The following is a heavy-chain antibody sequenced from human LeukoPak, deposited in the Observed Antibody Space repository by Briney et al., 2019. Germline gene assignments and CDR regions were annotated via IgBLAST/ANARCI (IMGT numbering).Heavy chain of an antibody. CDR1: GGSISSGGYY. Sequence: PSQTLSLTCTVSGGSISSGGYYWSWIRQHPGKGLEWIGYIYYSGSTYYNPSLKNRVTIPVDTSKNQFSLKLSSVTAADTAVYYCARYSYGSYRAFDIWGQGTMVTVSS. V-gene: IGHV4-31*03. CDR2: IYYSGST. J-gene: IGHJ3*02. CDR3: ARYSYGSYRAFDI. D-gene: IGHD5-18*01.